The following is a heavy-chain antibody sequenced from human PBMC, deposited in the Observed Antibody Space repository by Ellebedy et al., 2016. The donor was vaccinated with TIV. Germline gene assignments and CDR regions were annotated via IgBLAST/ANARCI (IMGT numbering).Heavy chain of an antibody. J-gene: IGHJ4*02. Sequence: GESLKISCKGSGYAFDTYWIAWVRQMPGKGLERMGIIYPGDSDTRYNPSFQAQVTISADKSLSTAYLQWSSLRASDTGMYYCARRSGRGSWSYYRIDYWGQGTLVTVSS. CDR2: IYPGDSDT. V-gene: IGHV5-51*01. CDR3: ARRSGRGSWSYYRIDY. CDR1: GYAFDTYW. D-gene: IGHD3-10*01.